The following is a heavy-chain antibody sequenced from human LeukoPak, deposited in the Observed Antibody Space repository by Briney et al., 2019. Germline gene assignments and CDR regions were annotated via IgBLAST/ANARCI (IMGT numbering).Heavy chain of an antibody. CDR1: GYSFTSYW. V-gene: IGHV5-51*01. CDR3: ARLEKLLWFGELLLGAFDI. CDR2: IYPGDSDT. Sequence: GESLKISCKGSGYSFTSYWIGWVRQMPGKGLEWMGIIYPGDSDTRYSPSFQGQVTISADKSISTAYLQWSSLKASDTAMYYCARLEKLLWFGELLLGAFDIWGQGTMVTVSS. D-gene: IGHD3-10*01. J-gene: IGHJ3*02.